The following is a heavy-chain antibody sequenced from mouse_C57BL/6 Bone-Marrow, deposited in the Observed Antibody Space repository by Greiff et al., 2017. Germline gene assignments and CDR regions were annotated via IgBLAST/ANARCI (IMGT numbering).Heavy chain of an antibody. Sequence: EVQLQQSGAELVRPGASVKLSCTASGFNIKDYYMHWVKQRPEQGLEWIGRIDPEDGDTEYAPKFQGKATMTADTSSNTAYLQLSSLTSEDTAVYYCTLYGSSVWYFCVWGTGTTVTVSS. CDR2: IDPEDGDT. CDR1: GFNIKDYY. CDR3: TLYGSSVWYFCV. J-gene: IGHJ1*03. V-gene: IGHV14-1*01. D-gene: IGHD1-1*01.